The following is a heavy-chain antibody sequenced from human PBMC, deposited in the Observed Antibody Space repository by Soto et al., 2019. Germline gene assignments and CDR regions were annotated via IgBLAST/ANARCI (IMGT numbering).Heavy chain of an antibody. D-gene: IGHD4-17*01. CDR1: GFSFSKYA. V-gene: IGHV3-30*18. J-gene: IGHJ6*02. Sequence: QVELVESGGGVVQPGGSLRLSCAASGFSFSKYAVHWVRQAPGKGLEWVADISYDGSNKYYGDSVKGRFTISRDNSKNTLYLQMNSLRAEDTAVYYCAKDGGADSDGIDVWGQGTTVTVSS. CDR2: ISYDGSNK. CDR3: AKDGGADSDGIDV.